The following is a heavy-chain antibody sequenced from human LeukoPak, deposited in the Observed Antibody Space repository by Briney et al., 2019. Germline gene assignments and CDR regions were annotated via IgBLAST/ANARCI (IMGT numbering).Heavy chain of an antibody. CDR1: GYSISSGNY. CDR2: IYHSGST. CDR3: ARDSPPAHCTGGTCYFDY. V-gene: IGHV4-38-2*02. D-gene: IGHD2-8*02. J-gene: IGHJ4*02. Sequence: PSETLSLTCTVSGYSISSGNYWDWIRQPPGKGLEWIGSIYHSGSTYYNPSLKSRVTISVDTSKNQFSLKLSSVTAADTAIYYCARDSPPAHCTGGTCYFDYWGRGTLVTVSS.